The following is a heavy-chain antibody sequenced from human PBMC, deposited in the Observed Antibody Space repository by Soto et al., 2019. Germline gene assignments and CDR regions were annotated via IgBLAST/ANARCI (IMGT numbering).Heavy chain of an antibody. V-gene: IGHV3-30*18. J-gene: IGHJ6*02. D-gene: IGHD3-10*01. CDR2: ISYDGSNK. Sequence: QVQLVESGGGVVQPGTSLRLSCAASGFIFSKYGMHWVRQAPGKGLEWAAVISYDGSNKYYAESVKGRFIISRDKSENTLYLEVSSLRAEDTALYYCAKDLGSGKPYYYYAMDVGGQGTTVTVSS. CDR1: GFIFSKYG. CDR3: AKDLGSGKPYYYYAMDV.